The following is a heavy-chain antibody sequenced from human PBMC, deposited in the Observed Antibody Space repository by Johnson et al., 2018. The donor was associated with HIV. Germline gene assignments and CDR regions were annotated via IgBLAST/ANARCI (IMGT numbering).Heavy chain of an antibody. D-gene: IGHD2-21*01. CDR2: ISYDGNNK. V-gene: IGHV3-30*04. CDR1: GFTFSSYA. Sequence: QVQLVESGGGVVQPGRSLRLSCAASGFTFSSYAMHWVRQAPGKGLEWVAVISYDGNNKYYGDSVKGRFTISRDNSKNTLYLQMDSLRTEDKGVYYCAKAYWPGCDVLEIWCQGTMVTVSS. CDR3: AKAYWPGCDVLEI. J-gene: IGHJ3*02.